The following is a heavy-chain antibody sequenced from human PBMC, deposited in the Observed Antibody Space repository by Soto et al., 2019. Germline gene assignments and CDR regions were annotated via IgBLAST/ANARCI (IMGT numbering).Heavy chain of an antibody. V-gene: IGHV3-7*05. CDR2: MKQDGSEK. CDR1: GFTFSSYW. J-gene: IGHJ4*02. D-gene: IGHD6-6*01. Sequence: GGSLRLSCAASGFTFSSYWMSWVRQAPGKGLEWVANMKQDGSEKYYVDSVKGRFTISRDNAKNSLYLQMNSLRAEDTAVYYCAREVPIAARVGGNYFDYWGQGTLVTVSS. CDR3: AREVPIAARVGGNYFDY.